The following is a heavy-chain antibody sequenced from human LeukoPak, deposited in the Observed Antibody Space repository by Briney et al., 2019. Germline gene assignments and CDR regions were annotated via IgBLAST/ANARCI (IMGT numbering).Heavy chain of an antibody. Sequence: GESLKISCKGSGYSFTSYWIGWVPQMPGKGLEWMGIIYPGDSDTRYSPSFQGQVTISADKSISTAYLQWSSLKASDTAMYYCARQITMLRDGDNWFGPWGQGTLVTVSS. CDR3: ARQITMLRDGDNWFGP. V-gene: IGHV5-51*01. J-gene: IGHJ5*02. CDR1: GYSFTSYW. D-gene: IGHD3-10*02. CDR2: IYPGDSDT.